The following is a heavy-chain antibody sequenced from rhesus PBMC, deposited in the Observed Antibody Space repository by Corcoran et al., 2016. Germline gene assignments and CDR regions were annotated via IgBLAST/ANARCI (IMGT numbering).Heavy chain of an antibody. J-gene: IGHJ4*01. CDR2: IYGGGEST. D-gene: IGHD4-17*01. Sequence: QVQLQESGPGLVKPSETLSLTCTVSGGSISDSYYWSWIRQPPGKGLAWMGRIYGGGESTTYNPSLKGRVTSSKDTSKNQFSLKLNSVTAADTAVYYCARGPTYGAYMRYWGQGVLVTVSS. CDR1: GGSISDSYY. CDR3: ARGPTYGAYMRY. V-gene: IGHV4-143*01.